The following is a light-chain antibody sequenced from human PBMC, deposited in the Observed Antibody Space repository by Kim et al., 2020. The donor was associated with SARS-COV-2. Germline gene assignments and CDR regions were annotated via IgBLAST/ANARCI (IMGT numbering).Light chain of an antibody. CDR2: RAS. V-gene: IGKV1-5*03. Sequence: ASVGDRVTITCRASQSLEKWLAWYQQIPGKAPKRLIYRASSLERGVPSRFSGSGSGTEFTLTINSLQPDDFATYFCQQYSSSSPTFGQGTKVDIK. CDR3: QQYSSSSPT. J-gene: IGKJ1*01. CDR1: QSLEKW.